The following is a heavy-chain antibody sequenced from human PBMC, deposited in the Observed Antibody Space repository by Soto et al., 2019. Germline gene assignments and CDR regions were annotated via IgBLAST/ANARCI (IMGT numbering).Heavy chain of an antibody. D-gene: IGHD6-13*01. CDR3: ARGEQQIYWFFDL. J-gene: IGHJ2*01. CDR1: GFTFSGSA. CDR2: IRSKANSYAT. Sequence: EVQLVESGGGLVQPGGSLKLSCAASGFTFSGSAMHWVRQASGKGLEWVGRIRSKANSYATAYAASVKGRFTISRDDSKNTAYLQMNSLKTEDTAVYYCARGEQQIYWFFDLWGRGTLVTVSS. V-gene: IGHV3-73*02.